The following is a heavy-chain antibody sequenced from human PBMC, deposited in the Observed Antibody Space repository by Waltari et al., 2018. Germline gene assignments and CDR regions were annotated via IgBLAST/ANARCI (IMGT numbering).Heavy chain of an antibody. CDR3: ARVGYDYVWGSYRYTNYYYGMDV. CDR1: GGSFSGYY. D-gene: IGHD3-16*02. V-gene: IGHV4-34*01. J-gene: IGHJ6*02. CDR2: IKHSGST. Sequence: QVQLQQWGAGLLKPSETLSLTCAVYGGSFSGYYWSWIRQPPGKGLEWIGEIKHSGSTNYNPSLKSRVTISVDTSKNQFSLKLGSGTAADTAVYYCARVGYDYVWGSYRYTNYYYGMDVWGQGTTVTVSS.